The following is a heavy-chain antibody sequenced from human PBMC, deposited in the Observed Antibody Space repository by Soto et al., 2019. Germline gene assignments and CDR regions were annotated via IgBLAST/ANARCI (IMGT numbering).Heavy chain of an antibody. CDR1: GATLRSFA. D-gene: IGHD3-16*01. Sequence: QVQLVQSGAEVKKPGSSVKVSCKASGATLRSFAIAWVRQTPGHGLEWMGGIIPMYGATTYAQKFQGRLTITADDATTTAYRDLTSLTSEDTGVYYCATDMSWFDPWGQGTLVTVSS. V-gene: IGHV1-69*01. CDR2: IIPMYGAT. J-gene: IGHJ5*02. CDR3: ATDMSWFDP.